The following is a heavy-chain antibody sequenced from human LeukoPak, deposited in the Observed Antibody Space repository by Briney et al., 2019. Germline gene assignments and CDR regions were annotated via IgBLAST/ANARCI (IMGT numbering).Heavy chain of an antibody. CDR1: GGFFSSTTYF. V-gene: IGHV4-39*01. Sequence: PSETLSLTCTVSGGFFSSTTYFWAWIRQPPGKGLQWLGTIYYSGTSYFNPSLETRVTLSVDTSKNQFSLRLTSVTAADTAVYYCASLFDNFPENRFDYWGRGTLVTVSS. D-gene: IGHD5-24*01. J-gene: IGHJ4*02. CDR3: ASLFDNFPENRFDY. CDR2: IYYSGTS.